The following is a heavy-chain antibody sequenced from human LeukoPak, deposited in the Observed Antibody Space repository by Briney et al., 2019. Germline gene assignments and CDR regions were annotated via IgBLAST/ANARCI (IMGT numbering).Heavy chain of an antibody. D-gene: IGHD3-22*01. CDR2: ISSSSRYI. J-gene: IGHJ4*02. CDR3: ARATGPPGSQEVADDSSGYPDLFDY. Sequence: PGGSLRLSCAASGFTFSSYSMNWVRQAPGKGLEWVSSISSSSRYIYYADSVKGRFTISRDNAKNSLYLQMNSMIAEDTAVYYCARATGPPGSQEVADDSSGYPDLFDYCVQGTLVTVSS. CDR1: GFTFSSYS. V-gene: IGHV3-21*01.